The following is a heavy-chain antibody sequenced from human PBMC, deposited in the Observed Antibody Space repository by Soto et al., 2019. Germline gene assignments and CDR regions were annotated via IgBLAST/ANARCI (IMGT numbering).Heavy chain of an antibody. CDR3: ARLFSRDSWVDFHSHYYMDV. J-gene: IGHJ6*03. V-gene: IGHV4-39*01. CDR2: IHHSGTT. Sequence: QLQLQESGPGLVKPSETLSLTCTVSGGSISSSRYYWGWIRQPPGKGLEWIGNIHHSGTTYYNPSLKSRVTISVDTSQTQFSLSLSSVTAADAAVYYCARLFSRDSWVDFHSHYYMDVWGKGTTVTVSS. D-gene: IGHD3-9*01. CDR1: GGSISSSRYY.